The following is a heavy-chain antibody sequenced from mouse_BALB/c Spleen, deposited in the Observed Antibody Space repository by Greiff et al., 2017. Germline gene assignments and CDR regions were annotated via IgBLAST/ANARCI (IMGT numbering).Heavy chain of an antibody. V-gene: IGHV3-6*02. Sequence: EVKLQESGPGLVKPSQSLSLTCSVTGYSITSGYYWNWIRQFPGNKLEWMGYISYDGSNNYNPSLKNRISITRDTSKNQFFLKLNSVTTEDTATYYCARGDYDYAMDYWGQGTSVTVSS. CDR1: GYSITSGYY. CDR3: ARGDYDYAMDY. CDR2: ISYDGSN. J-gene: IGHJ4*01. D-gene: IGHD1-1*01.